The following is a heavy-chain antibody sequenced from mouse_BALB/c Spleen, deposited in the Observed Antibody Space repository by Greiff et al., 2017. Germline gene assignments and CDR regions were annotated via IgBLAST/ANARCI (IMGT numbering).Heavy chain of an antibody. CDR1: GFTFSSFG. CDR2: ISSGSSTI. V-gene: IGHV5-17*02. J-gene: IGHJ4*01. Sequence: VQLKESGGGLVQPGGSRKLSCAASGFTFSSFGMHWVRQAPEKGLEWVAYISSGSSTIYYADTVKGRFTISRDNPKNTLFLQMTSLRSEDTAMYYCARFHYYGSSYDAMDYWGQGTSVTVSS. D-gene: IGHD1-1*01. CDR3: ARFHYYGSSYDAMDY.